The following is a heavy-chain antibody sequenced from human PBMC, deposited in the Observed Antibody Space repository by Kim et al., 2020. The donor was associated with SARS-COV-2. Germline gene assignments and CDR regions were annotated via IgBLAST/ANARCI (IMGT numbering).Heavy chain of an antibody. D-gene: IGHD2-21*02. V-gene: IGHV3-11*05. Sequence: KGRFTISRDNAKNSLYLQMNSLRAEDTAVYYCARDRAYCGGDCYEKAFDIWGQGTMVTVSS. CDR3: ARDRAYCGGDCYEKAFDI. J-gene: IGHJ3*02.